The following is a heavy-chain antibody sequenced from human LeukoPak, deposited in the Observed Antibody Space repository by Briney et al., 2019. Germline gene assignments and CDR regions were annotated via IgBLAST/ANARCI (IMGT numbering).Heavy chain of an antibody. CDR1: GGSISSYY. Sequence: PSETLSLTRTVSGGSISSYYWSWIRQPPGKGLEWIGYIYYSGSTNYNPSLKSRVTISVDTSKNQFSLKLSSVTAADTAVYYCARQGDYDYVWGSYRSDYFDYWGQGTLVTVSS. D-gene: IGHD3-16*02. V-gene: IGHV4-59*08. CDR3: ARQGDYDYVWGSYRSDYFDY. J-gene: IGHJ4*02. CDR2: IYYSGST.